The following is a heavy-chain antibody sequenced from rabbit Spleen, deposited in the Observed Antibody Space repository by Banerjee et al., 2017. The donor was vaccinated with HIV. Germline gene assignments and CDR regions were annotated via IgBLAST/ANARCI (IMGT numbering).Heavy chain of an antibody. J-gene: IGHJ4*01. CDR1: GFSFSSKAV. V-gene: IGHV1S45*01. Sequence: QEQLVESGGGLVRPEGSLKLSCTASGFSFSSKAVMCWVRQAPGKGLQWIACINAVTGKAVYATWAKGRFTCSKTSSTTVTLQMTSLTVADTATYFCARGDAGSTYYPYYFDLWGPGTLVTVS. CDR2: INAVTGKA. CDR3: ARGDAGSTYYPYYFDL. D-gene: IGHD8-1*01.